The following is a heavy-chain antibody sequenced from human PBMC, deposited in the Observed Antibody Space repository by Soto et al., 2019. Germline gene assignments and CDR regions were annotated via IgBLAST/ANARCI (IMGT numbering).Heavy chain of an antibody. Sequence: PSETLSLTCTVSSGSISRYYWTWIRQPPGKGLEWIGYISYSGSTNYNPSLKSRVTISADTSKNQFSLKLSSVTAADTAVYYCASRVRIDSFDIWRQGTMVTVS. CDR1: SGSISRYY. CDR2: ISYSGST. V-gene: IGHV4-59*08. D-gene: IGHD1-1*01. CDR3: ASRVRIDSFDI. J-gene: IGHJ3*02.